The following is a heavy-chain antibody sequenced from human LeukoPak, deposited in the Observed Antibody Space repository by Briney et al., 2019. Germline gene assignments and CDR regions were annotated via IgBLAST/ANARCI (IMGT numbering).Heavy chain of an antibody. CDR3: ARGTSAGDY. Sequence: GGSLRLSCVVSGFTFSNYGMSWVRQAPGKGLECVSTISADGGSTYYPDSVKGRFTISRDNAKNSLYLQMNSVRAEDTAVYYCARGTSAGDYWGQGTLVTVSS. CDR2: ISADGGST. CDR1: GFTFSNYG. V-gene: IGHV3-23*01. J-gene: IGHJ4*02.